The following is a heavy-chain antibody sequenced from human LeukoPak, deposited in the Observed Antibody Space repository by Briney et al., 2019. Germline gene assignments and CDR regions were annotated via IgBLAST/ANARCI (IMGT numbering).Heavy chain of an antibody. CDR2: ISDDGSRT. CDR1: GFTFSTYA. V-gene: IGHV3-30-3*01. Sequence: PGRSLRLSCAASGFTFSTYAVHWVRQAPGKGLERGAIISDDGSRTYYSNSVKGRFTISRANSRNTLYLQMNSLRPEDTAVYYCERGNGPGSFLIDYWGQGTLVTVSS. J-gene: IGHJ4*02. D-gene: IGHD3-10*01. CDR3: ERGNGPGSFLIDY.